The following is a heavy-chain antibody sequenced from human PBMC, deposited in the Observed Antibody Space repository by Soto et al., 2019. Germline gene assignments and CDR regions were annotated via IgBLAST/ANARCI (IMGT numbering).Heavy chain of an antibody. J-gene: IGHJ4*02. Sequence: AASVKVSCKASGYTFTNYAIHWVRQGPGQRLEWMGWINAGNGKTKYSQKFQGGVTITRDTSASTAYMELSSLRSEDTAVYYCARDGAVAGNTNFDYWGQGTLVTVSS. CDR1: GYTFTNYA. V-gene: IGHV1-3*01. CDR2: INAGNGKT. CDR3: ARDGAVAGNTNFDY. D-gene: IGHD6-19*01.